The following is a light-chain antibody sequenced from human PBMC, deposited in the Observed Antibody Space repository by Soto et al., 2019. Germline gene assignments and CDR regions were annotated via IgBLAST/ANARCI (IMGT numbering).Light chain of an antibody. Sequence: EMVLTQSPGTLSLSPGERATLSCRASQSVSSYLAWYQQKPGQAPRLLIYDASTRATGISARFSGSGSGTDFTLTISSLEPEDFEVYYCQQRSNWPVTFGQGTKVEVK. CDR3: QQRSNWPVT. V-gene: IGKV3-11*01. J-gene: IGKJ1*01. CDR2: DAS. CDR1: QSVSSY.